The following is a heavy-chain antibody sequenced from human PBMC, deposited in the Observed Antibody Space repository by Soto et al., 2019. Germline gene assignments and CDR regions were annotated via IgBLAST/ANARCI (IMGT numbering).Heavy chain of an antibody. V-gene: IGHV1-69*13. CDR1: GGTFSSYA. CDR3: ARRIAVSTGWFDP. D-gene: IGHD6-19*01. CDR2: IIPIFGTA. Sequence: GASVKVSCKASGGTFSSYAISWVRQAPGQGLEWMGGIIPIFGTANYAQKLQGRVTITADESTSTAYMELSSLRSEDTAVYYCARRIAVSTGWFDPWGQGTLVTVSS. J-gene: IGHJ5*02.